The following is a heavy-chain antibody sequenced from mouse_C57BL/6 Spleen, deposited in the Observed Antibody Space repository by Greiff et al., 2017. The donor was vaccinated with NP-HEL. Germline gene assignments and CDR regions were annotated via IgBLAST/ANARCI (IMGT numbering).Heavy chain of an antibody. CDR2: SRNKANDYTT. D-gene: IGHD2-3*01. V-gene: IGHV7-1*01. CDR1: GFTFSDFY. Sequence: DVQLVESGGGLVQSGRSLRLSCATSGFTFSDFYMEWVRQAPGKGLEWIAASRNKANDYTTEYSASVKGRFIVSRDTSQSILYLQMNALRAEDTAIYYCARDAYDGYYELGAMDYWGQGTSVTVSS. CDR3: ARDAYDGYYELGAMDY. J-gene: IGHJ4*01.